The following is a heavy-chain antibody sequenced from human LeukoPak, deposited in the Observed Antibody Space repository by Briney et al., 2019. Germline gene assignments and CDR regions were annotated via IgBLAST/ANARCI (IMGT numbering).Heavy chain of an antibody. J-gene: IGHJ4*02. Sequence: GGSLRLSCAASGFTFSSYAMSWVRQAPGKGLEWVSAISGSGGSTYYADSVKGRFTISRDNSKNTLYLQMNSLRAEGAAVYYCAKDGTELSGSYLLWGQGTLVTVSS. D-gene: IGHD1-26*01. CDR1: GFTFSSYA. V-gene: IGHV3-23*01. CDR3: AKDGTELSGSYLL. CDR2: ISGSGGST.